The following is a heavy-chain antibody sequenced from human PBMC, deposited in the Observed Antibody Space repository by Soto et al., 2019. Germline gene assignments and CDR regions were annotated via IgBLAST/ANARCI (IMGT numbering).Heavy chain of an antibody. CDR1: GFTFSSYA. Sequence: XGSLILSCAASGFTFSSYAMSWVRQAPGKGLEWVSAISGSGGSTYYADSVKGRFTISRDNSKNTLYLQMNSLRAEDTAVYYCAKVAYGDYALDSWGQGTLVTVSS. D-gene: IGHD4-17*01. J-gene: IGHJ4*02. CDR3: AKVAYGDYALDS. CDR2: ISGSGGST. V-gene: IGHV3-23*01.